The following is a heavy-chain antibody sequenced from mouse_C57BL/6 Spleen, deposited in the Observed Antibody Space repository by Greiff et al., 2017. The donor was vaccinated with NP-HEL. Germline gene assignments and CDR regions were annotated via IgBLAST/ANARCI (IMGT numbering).Heavy chain of an antibody. CDR1: GYTFTSYW. J-gene: IGHJ1*03. CDR2: IDPSDSYT. Sequence: VQLQQPGAELVKPGASVKLSCKASGYTFTSYWMQWVKQRPGQGLEWIGEIDPSDSYTNYNQKFKGKATLTVDTSSSTAYMQLSSLTSEDSAVYYCARLLQTWYFDVWGTGTTVTVSS. D-gene: IGHD1-1*01. V-gene: IGHV1-50*01. CDR3: ARLLQTWYFDV.